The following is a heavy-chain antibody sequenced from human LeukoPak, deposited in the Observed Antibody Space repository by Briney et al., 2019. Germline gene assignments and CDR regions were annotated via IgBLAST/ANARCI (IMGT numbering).Heavy chain of an antibody. CDR2: ISSSGSTI. Sequence: GGSLRLSCAASGFTFSSYEMNWVRRAPGKGLEWVSYISSSGSTIYYADSVKGRFTISRDNAKNSLYLQMNSLRAEDTAVYYCARDGAVAGDYWGQGTLVTVSS. J-gene: IGHJ4*02. V-gene: IGHV3-48*03. CDR3: ARDGAVAGDY. D-gene: IGHD6-19*01. CDR1: GFTFSSYE.